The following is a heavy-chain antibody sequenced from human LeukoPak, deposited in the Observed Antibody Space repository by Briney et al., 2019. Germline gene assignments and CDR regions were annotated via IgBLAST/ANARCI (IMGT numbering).Heavy chain of an antibody. CDR2: IRNDGNTK. V-gene: IGHV3-30*02. CDR1: EFTFSNYG. CDR3: AKDGVSSSVWAFDI. Sequence: PGGSLRLSCAASEFTFSNYGMHWVRQAPGKGLEWVAFIRNDGNTKYYVDSVKGRFVISRDNSRNTLYFYMNSLRAEDSAVYYCAKDGVSSSVWAFDIWGQGTMVTVSS. J-gene: IGHJ3*02. D-gene: IGHD3-10*01.